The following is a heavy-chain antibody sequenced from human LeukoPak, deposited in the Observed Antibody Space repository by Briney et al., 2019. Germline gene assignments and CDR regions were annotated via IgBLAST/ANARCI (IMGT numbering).Heavy chain of an antibody. D-gene: IGHD6-13*01. J-gene: IGHJ4*02. CDR3: AKDLGTAAAGIFDY. CDR2: MSSDGGDI. V-gene: IGHV3-30*18. CDR1: GFTFSRYG. Sequence: GGSLRLTCAASGFTFSRYGMHWVRQAPGKGLEWLAVMSSDGGDIYYADSVKGRFTISRDNSKNTLYLQMNSLRAEDTAVYYCAKDLGTAAAGIFDYWGQGTLVTVSS.